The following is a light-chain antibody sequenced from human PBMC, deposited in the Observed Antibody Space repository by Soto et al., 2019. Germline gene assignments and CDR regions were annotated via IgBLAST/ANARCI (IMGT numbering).Light chain of an antibody. CDR1: QYVSSHY. Sequence: VLAQSTGTLPLSPGERVSVSCRASQYVSSHYLPWYQQKPGQAPRLLSYGASSRATGVPDRFSDRGSGTDFTLTISRLEPEDFAVYYCQQYGSSPRTCGQGTKV. CDR3: QQYGSSPRT. J-gene: IGKJ1*01. V-gene: IGKV3-20*01. CDR2: GAS.